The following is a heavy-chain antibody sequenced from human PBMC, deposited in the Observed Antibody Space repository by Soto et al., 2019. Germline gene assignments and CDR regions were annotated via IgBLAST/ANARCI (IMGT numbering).Heavy chain of an antibody. J-gene: IGHJ4*02. CDR2: VYWDDDK. D-gene: IGHD2-2*01. Sequence: QITLKESGPTLVKPTQPLTLTCTFPGFSLNTGGVGVGWIRQPPGKALEWLALVYWDDDKRYSPSLQSRLTITKDTSKTQVVLTVTNMDPVDTATYYCAHSFDQVLWAFCYWGQGTLVTVSS. V-gene: IGHV2-5*02. CDR1: GFSLNTGGVG. CDR3: AHSFDQVLWAFCY.